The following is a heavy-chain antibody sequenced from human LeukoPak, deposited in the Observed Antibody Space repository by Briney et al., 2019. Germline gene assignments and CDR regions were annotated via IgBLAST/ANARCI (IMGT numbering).Heavy chain of an antibody. V-gene: IGHV3-30*18. J-gene: IGHJ4*02. Sequence: GGSLRLSCAASGFTFSSYGMHWVRQAPGKGLGWVAVISYDGSNKYYADSVKGRFTISRDNSKNTLYLQMNSLRAEDTAVYYCAKDLSQNDCGDYPLDYWGQGTLVTVSS. CDR3: AKDLSQNDCGDYPLDY. D-gene: IGHD4-17*01. CDR1: GFTFSSYG. CDR2: ISYDGSNK.